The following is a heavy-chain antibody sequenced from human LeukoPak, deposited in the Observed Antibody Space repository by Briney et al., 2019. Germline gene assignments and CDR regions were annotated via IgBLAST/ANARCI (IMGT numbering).Heavy chain of an antibody. CDR3: ARGPVLFRRRSAFDI. CDR2: IYQSGST. D-gene: IGHD2-21*01. J-gene: IGHJ3*02. CDR1: GDSISSSYW. Sequence: NPSETLSLTCDVSGDSISSSYWWTWVRQPPGKGLEWIGEIYQSGSTNYDSSLKSRVTISVDTSKNQFSLKLSSVTAADTAVYYCARGPVLFRRRSAFDIWGQGTMVTVSS. V-gene: IGHV4-4*02.